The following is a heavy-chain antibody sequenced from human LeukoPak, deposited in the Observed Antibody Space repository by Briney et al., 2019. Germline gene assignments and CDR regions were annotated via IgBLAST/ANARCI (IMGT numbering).Heavy chain of an antibody. D-gene: IGHD3-10*01. V-gene: IGHV4-34*01. CDR2: INHSGST. J-gene: IGHJ6*02. CDR3: ARDGLWFGELLVYYGMDV. Sequence: SETLSLTCAVYGGSFSGYYWSWIRQPPGKGLEWIGEINHSGSTNYNPSLKSRVTISVDTSKNQFSLKLSSVTAADTAVYYCARDGLWFGELLVYYGMDVWGQGTTVTVSS. CDR1: GGSFSGYY.